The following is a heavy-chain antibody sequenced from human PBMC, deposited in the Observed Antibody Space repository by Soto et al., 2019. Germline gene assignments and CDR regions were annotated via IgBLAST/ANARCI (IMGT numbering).Heavy chain of an antibody. J-gene: IGHJ4*02. CDR2: INHSGST. V-gene: IGHV4-34*01. CDR3: ARTSKFDC. Sequence: QVQLQQWGAGLLMPSETLSLTCAVYCGSFRGYYWSWIRQPPGKGLEWIGEINHSGSTNYNPSLRSRVTMSVHTSKNQFSLTLSSVTAADTAVYYCARTSKFDCWGQGTLVTVSS. D-gene: IGHD6-6*01. CDR1: CGSFRGYY.